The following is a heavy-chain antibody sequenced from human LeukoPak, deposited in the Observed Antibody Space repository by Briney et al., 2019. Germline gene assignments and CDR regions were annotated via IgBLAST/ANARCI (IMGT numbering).Heavy chain of an antibody. CDR1: EYTFSNYA. Sequence: ASVKVSCRASEYTFSNYALHWVRQAPGQGLEWMGWINTGSGNTEYSEKFQGRVTITRDTSASTVYMELSSLRSEDTAVYYCASDLGYCSRTSCYFDYWGQGTLVTVSS. J-gene: IGHJ4*02. CDR2: INTGSGNT. D-gene: IGHD2-2*01. V-gene: IGHV1-3*04. CDR3: ASDLGYCSRTSCYFDY.